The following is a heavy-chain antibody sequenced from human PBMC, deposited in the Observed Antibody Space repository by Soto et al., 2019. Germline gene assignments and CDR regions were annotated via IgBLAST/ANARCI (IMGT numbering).Heavy chain of an antibody. CDR3: AKDGYISSWYHYYYVMDF. V-gene: IGHV3-21*01. Sequence: GGYLRLSCAAYGFTFSSYSMNWVRQAPGKGLEWVSSISSGSRYIYYADSVKGRFTISRDNAKNSLYLQMNSLRAEDTAVYYCAKDGYISSWYHYYYVMDFWGQGSTVTVSS. J-gene: IGHJ6*02. CDR1: GFTFSSYS. D-gene: IGHD6-13*01. CDR2: ISSGSRYI.